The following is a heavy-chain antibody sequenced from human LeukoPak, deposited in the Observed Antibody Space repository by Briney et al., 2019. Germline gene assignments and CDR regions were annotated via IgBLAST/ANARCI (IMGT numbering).Heavy chain of an antibody. V-gene: IGHV3-7*01. J-gene: IGHJ3*02. Sequence: GGSLRLSCAASGFTFSSYWMSWVRQAPGKGLEWVANIKQDGSEKYYVDSVKGRFTISRDNAKNSLYLQMNSLRAEDTAVYYCARDLRIAVADIAFDIWGQGTMVTVSS. D-gene: IGHD6-19*01. CDR2: IKQDGSEK. CDR3: ARDLRIAVADIAFDI. CDR1: GFTFSSYW.